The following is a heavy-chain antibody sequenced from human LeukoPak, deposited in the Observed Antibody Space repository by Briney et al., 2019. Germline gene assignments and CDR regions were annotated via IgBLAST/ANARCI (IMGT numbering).Heavy chain of an antibody. J-gene: IGHJ5*02. D-gene: IGHD3-9*01. CDR3: AKDMYDILTGYDIGRDNWFDP. CDR1: GFTFNNYA. V-gene: IGHV3-23*01. Sequence: GGSLRLSCAASGFTFNNYAMTWVRQAPGKGLEWVSAISGSGVSTYYADSVKGRFTISRDNSKNTLYLQMNSLRAEDTAVYYCAKDMYDILTGYDIGRDNWFDPWGQGTLVSVSS. CDR2: ISGSGVST.